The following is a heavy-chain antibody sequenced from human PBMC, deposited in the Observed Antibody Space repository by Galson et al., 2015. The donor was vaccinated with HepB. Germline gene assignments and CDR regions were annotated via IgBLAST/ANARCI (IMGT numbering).Heavy chain of an antibody. CDR3: ARGPAHVYSSSPRDLDY. Sequence: SLRLSCAASGFTFSSYSMNWVRQAPGKGLEWVSSIRSSSSYIYYADSVKGRFTISRDNAKNSLYLQMNSLRAGDTAVYYCARGPAHVYSSSPRDLDYWGQGTLVTVSS. D-gene: IGHD6-6*01. V-gene: IGHV3-21*01. CDR1: GFTFSSYS. J-gene: IGHJ4*02. CDR2: IRSSSSYI.